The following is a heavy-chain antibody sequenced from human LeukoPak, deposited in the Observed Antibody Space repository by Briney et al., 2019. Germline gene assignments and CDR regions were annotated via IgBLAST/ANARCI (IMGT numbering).Heavy chain of an antibody. CDR2: IRYDGSNK. D-gene: IGHD6-13*01. V-gene: IGHV3-30*02. Sequence: AGGSLRLSCAASGFTFSSYGTHWVRQAPGKGLEWVAFIRYDGSNKYYADSVKGRFTISRDNSKNTLYLQMNSLRAEDTAVYYCAKDIVGVPVAGTNPLWGQGTLVTVSS. J-gene: IGHJ4*02. CDR1: GFTFSSYG. CDR3: AKDIVGVPVAGTNPL.